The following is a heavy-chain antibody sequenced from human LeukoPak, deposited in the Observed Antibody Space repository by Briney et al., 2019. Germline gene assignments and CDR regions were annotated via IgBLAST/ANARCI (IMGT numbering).Heavy chain of an antibody. CDR2: ISYDGSNK. D-gene: IGHD3-10*02. Sequence: GRSLRLSCAASGFTFSSYAIHWVRQAPGKGLEWVAFISYDGSNKDYADSVKGRFTISRDNSKKTLYLQMNTLRAEDTAVYYCARSILFMSADAFDIWGQGTMVTVSS. CDR1: GFTFSSYA. CDR3: ARSILFMSADAFDI. J-gene: IGHJ3*02. V-gene: IGHV3-30-3*01.